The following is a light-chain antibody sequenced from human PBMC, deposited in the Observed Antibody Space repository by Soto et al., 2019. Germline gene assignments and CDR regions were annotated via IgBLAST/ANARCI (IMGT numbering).Light chain of an antibody. CDR1: QRIDNY. CDR3: QQRSNWPLT. V-gene: IGKV3-11*01. CDR2: DAS. Sequence: EIVLTQSPVTLSLSPGETATLSCRASQRIDNYLAWYQQKPGQPPRLLIYDASNRATGIPARFSGSGSGTDFTLTISGLEPEDFALYYCQQRSNWPLTFGGGTKVEIK. J-gene: IGKJ4*01.